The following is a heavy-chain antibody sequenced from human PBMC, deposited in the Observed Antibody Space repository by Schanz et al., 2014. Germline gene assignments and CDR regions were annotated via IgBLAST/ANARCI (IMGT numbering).Heavy chain of an antibody. CDR1: GYSFTTYD. V-gene: IGHV1-8*01. CDR3: AIHYGERPL. CDR2: MNPTTDNR. D-gene: IGHD4-17*01. Sequence: QVQLVQSGAEVKNPGASVRVSCKAPGYSFTTYDVNWVRQATGQGLEWMGWMNPTTDNRGYAQNFQGGVTMTRDTSLKTASAEVTDLNFGAARRYYCAIHYGERPLWGQGTLIAASS. J-gene: IGHJ4*02.